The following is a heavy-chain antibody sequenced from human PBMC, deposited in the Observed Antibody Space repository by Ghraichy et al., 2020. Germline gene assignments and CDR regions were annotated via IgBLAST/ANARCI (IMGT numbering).Heavy chain of an antibody. Sequence: SQTLSLTCTVSGGSVSSGSYYWSWIRQPPGKGLEWIGYIYYSGSTNYNPSLKSRVTISVDTSKNQFSLKLSSVTAADTAVYYCARGRHVFDYWGQETLVTVSS. CDR3: ARGRHVFDY. CDR2: IYYSGST. CDR1: GGSVSSGSYY. V-gene: IGHV4-61*01. D-gene: IGHD6-6*01. J-gene: IGHJ4*02.